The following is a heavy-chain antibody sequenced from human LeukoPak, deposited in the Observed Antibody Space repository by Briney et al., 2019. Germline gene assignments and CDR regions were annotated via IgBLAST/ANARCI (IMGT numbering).Heavy chain of an antibody. Sequence: GGSLRLSCVASGFSFSAYIMHWVRQAPGKGLEWVSVIYSGGSTYYADSVKGRLTISRDNSKNTLYLQMNSLRAEDTPVYYCARDSLTVHAFDIWGQGTMVTVSS. CDR3: ARDSLTVHAFDI. D-gene: IGHD3-22*01. V-gene: IGHV3-66*02. CDR1: GFSFSAYI. J-gene: IGHJ3*02. CDR2: IYSGGST.